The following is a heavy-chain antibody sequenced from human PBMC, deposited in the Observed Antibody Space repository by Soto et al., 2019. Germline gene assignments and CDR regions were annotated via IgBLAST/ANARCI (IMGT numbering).Heavy chain of an antibody. CDR2: ISAYNGNT. V-gene: IGHV1-18*01. CDR1: GYTFTSYG. Sequence: QVQLVQSGAEVKKPGASVKVSCKASGYTFTSYGISWVRQAPGQGLEWMGWISAYNGNTNYAQKLKGRDTMPTDTSTSTAYMELRSLRSDDTAVYYCARESGRYYYDSSGYYLGYYYGMDVWGQWTTVTVSS. CDR3: ARESGRYYYDSSGYYLGYYYGMDV. J-gene: IGHJ6*02. D-gene: IGHD3-22*01.